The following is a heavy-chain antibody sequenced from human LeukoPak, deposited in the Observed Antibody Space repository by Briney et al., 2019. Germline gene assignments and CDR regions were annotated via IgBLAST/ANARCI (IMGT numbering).Heavy chain of an antibody. CDR1: GGSISSYY. Sequence: PSETLSLTCTVSGGSISSYYWSWIRQPPGKGLEWIGYIYYSGSTNYNPSLKSRVTISVDTSKNQFSLKLSSVTAADTAVYYCARALGSRLQPEGWFDPWGQGTLVTVSS. V-gene: IGHV4-59*08. CDR2: IYYSGST. CDR3: ARALGSRLQPEGWFDP. D-gene: IGHD5-24*01. J-gene: IGHJ5*02.